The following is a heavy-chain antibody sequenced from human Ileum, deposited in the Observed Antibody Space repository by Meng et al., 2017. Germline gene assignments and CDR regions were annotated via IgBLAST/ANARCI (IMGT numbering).Heavy chain of an antibody. CDR3: ARSSTSPASYFFDY. D-gene: IGHD6-6*01. CDR2: IYYSGST. Sequence: VPLQESGPSLVRPSETLSLACTVSGGSVSSGSYYWSWIRQPPGKGLEWIGHIYYSGSTNYNPSLKSQVTISVDMSKNQFSLKLNSVTAADTAIYFCARSSTSPASYFFDYWGQGTLVTVSS. J-gene: IGHJ4*02. CDR1: GGSVSSGSYY. V-gene: IGHV4-61*01.